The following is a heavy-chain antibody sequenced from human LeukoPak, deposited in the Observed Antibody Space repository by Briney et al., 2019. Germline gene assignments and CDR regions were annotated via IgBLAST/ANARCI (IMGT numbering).Heavy chain of an antibody. CDR3: AKDPPSVVANAFHI. CDR1: GFTFSSSV. Sequence: GGSLRLSCAASGFTFSSSVMTWVRQAPGKGLEWVSTISGSGGTTYYADSVKGRFTISRDNSKNTLYLEMDSLRAEDTAVYSCAKDPPSVVANAFHIWGQGTMVTVSS. CDR2: ISGSGGTT. V-gene: IGHV3-23*01. J-gene: IGHJ3*02. D-gene: IGHD5-12*01.